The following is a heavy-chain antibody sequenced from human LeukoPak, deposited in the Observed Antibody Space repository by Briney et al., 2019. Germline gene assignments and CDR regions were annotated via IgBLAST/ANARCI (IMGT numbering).Heavy chain of an antibody. Sequence: TGGSLRLSCAASGFTFSSYAMSWVRQAPGKGLEWVSSISGSGDSTYYADSVKGRSTISRDNSKNTLYLQMNSLRAEDTALYYCAIVIAVSGPATFHWGQGTLATASS. CDR1: GFTFSSYA. V-gene: IGHV3-23*01. J-gene: IGHJ4*02. CDR2: ISGSGDST. CDR3: AIVIAVSGPATFH. D-gene: IGHD6-19*01.